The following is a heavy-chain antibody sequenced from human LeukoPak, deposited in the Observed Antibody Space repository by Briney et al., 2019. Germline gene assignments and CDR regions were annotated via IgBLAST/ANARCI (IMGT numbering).Heavy chain of an antibody. V-gene: IGHV3-23*01. CDR3: ARERKSGWLERTYNFDY. Sequence: GGSLRLSCAASGFTFSSFGMSWVRQAPGKGLEWVSAISGSGVSTYYADSVKGRFTISRDNSKNSLYLQMNSLRAEDTAMYYCARERKSGWLERTYNFDYGGQGTQVTVSS. J-gene: IGHJ4*02. CDR2: ISGSGVST. CDR1: GFTFSSFG. D-gene: IGHD1-1*01.